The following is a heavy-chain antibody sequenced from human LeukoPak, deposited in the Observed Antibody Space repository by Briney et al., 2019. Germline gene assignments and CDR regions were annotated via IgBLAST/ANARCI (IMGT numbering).Heavy chain of an antibody. CDR1: GFTFSSYC. V-gene: IGHV3-33*01. J-gene: IGHJ4*02. Sequence: GGSLRLSCAASGFTFSSYCMHWVRQAPGKGLEWVAVIWYDGSNKYYADSVKGRFTISRDNSKNTLYLQMNSLRAEDTAVYYCAREGRPNIVVVPAAGIDYWGQGTLVTVSS. CDR3: AREGRPNIVVVPAAGIDY. CDR2: IWYDGSNK. D-gene: IGHD2-2*01.